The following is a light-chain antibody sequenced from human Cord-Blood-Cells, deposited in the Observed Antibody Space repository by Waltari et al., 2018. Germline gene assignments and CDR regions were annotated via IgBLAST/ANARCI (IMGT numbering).Light chain of an antibody. J-gene: IGKJ1*01. Sequence: EIXLTQSPGTLSLSPXERATLSCRASXSVSSSYLAWYQQKPAQAPRLLSYGSSSRATGIPDRFXXSGSGTDFTLXISRLEPEDFAVYXCQQYGSSPWTFGQGTKVEIK. V-gene: IGKV3-20*01. CDR1: XSVSSSY. CDR3: QQYGSSPWT. CDR2: GSS.